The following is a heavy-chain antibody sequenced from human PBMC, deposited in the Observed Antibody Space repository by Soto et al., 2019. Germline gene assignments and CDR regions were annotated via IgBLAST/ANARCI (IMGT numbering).Heavy chain of an antibody. Sequence: QVQLVESGGGVVQPGRSLRLSCAASGFTFSSYGMHWVRQAPGKGLEWVAVISYDGSNKYYADSVKGRFTISRDNSKNTLYMQMNSLRAEDTAVYYCAKPEESIFGVEDGMDVWGQGTTVTVSS. CDR3: AKPEESIFGVEDGMDV. CDR2: ISYDGSNK. D-gene: IGHD3-3*01. V-gene: IGHV3-30*18. CDR1: GFTFSSYG. J-gene: IGHJ6*02.